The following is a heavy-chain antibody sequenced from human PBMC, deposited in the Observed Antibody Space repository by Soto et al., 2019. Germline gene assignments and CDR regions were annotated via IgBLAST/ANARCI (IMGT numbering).Heavy chain of an antibody. Sequence: ALVKVSCKASGYTFTSYGISLVRQAPGQGLEWMGWISAYNGNTNYAQKLQGRVTMTTDTSTSTAYMELRSLRSDDTAVYYCARGFENCSSTSCFGYWGQGTLVTVSS. CDR2: ISAYNGNT. CDR3: ARGFENCSSTSCFGY. J-gene: IGHJ4*02. V-gene: IGHV1-18*01. CDR1: GYTFTSYG. D-gene: IGHD2-2*01.